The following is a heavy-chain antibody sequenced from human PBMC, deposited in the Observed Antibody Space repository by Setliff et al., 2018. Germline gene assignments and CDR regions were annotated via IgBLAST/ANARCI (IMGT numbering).Heavy chain of an antibody. CDR2: INHSGST. D-gene: IGHD5-18*01. CDR3: ARAYIYGYIDYCYMDV. CDR1: GESFSGYY. J-gene: IGHJ6*03. V-gene: IGHV4-34*01. Sequence: SETLSLTCAVYGESFSGYYWSWIRQPPGKGLEWIGEINHSGSTSYNPSLKSRVTISVDTSKKQFSLNLRSVTAADTAVYFCARAYIYGYIDYCYMDVWGEGTTVTVSS.